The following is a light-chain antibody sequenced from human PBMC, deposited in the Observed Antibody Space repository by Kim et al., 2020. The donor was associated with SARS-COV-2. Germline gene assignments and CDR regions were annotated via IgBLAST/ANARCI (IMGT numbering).Light chain of an antibody. Sequence: EIVLTQSPDTLSLSPGERVTLSCRASQTVGNNYLAWYQQKPGQAPRLLIYAASNRVTGIPDRFSGSGSGTDFTLTISRLEPEDFAVYHCQQYASPLYTFGQGTKLEI. J-gene: IGKJ2*01. CDR3: QQYASPLYT. CDR1: QTVGNNY. V-gene: IGKV3-20*01. CDR2: AAS.